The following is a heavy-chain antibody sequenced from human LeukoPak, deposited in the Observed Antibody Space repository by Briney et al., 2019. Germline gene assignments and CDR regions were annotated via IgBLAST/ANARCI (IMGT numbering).Heavy chain of an antibody. J-gene: IGHJ4*02. CDR2: ISSSSSYI. V-gene: IGHV3-21*01. D-gene: IGHD2-2*01. CDR3: AKNWGQYCSSTSCYYFDY. CDR1: GFTFSSYS. Sequence: PGGSLRLSCAASGFTFSSYSMNWVRQAPGKGLEWVSSISSSSSYIYYADSVKGRFTISRDNAKNSLYLQMNSLRAEDTAVYYCAKNWGQYCSSTSCYYFDYWGQGTLVTVSS.